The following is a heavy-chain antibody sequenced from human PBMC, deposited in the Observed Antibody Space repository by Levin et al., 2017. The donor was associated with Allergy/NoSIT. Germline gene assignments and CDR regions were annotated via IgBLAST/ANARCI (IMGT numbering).Heavy chain of an antibody. J-gene: IGHJ5*01. CDR3: ARVRNAGGRGWFDS. D-gene: IGHD2-8*02. CDR2: SYYSGTA. CDR1: GDSIISGHYY. V-gene: IGHV4-31*03. Sequence: SETLSLTCTVSGDSIISGHYYWNWIRQSPGKGLEWIGHSYYSGTAYYNPSLTSRLTISVDTSQNQFSLKLSSVTAADTAVYYCARVRNAGGRGWFDSWGQGTLVTVSS.